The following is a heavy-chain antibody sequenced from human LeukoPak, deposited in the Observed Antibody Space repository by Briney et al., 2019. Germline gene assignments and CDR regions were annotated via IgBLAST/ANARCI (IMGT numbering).Heavy chain of an antibody. Sequence: SETLSLTCTVSGGSISSYYWSWIRQPPGKGLEWIGYIYTSGSTNYNPSLKSRVTISVDTSKNQFSLKLSSVTAADPAVYYCARVIVAKNNWFDPWGQGTLVTVSS. CDR1: GGSISSYY. CDR2: IYTSGST. CDR3: ARVIVAKNNWFDP. D-gene: IGHD5-12*01. J-gene: IGHJ5*02. V-gene: IGHV4-4*09.